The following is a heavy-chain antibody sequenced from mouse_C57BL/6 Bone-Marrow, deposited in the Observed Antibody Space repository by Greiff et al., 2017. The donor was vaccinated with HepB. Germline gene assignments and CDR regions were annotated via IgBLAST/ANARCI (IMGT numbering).Heavy chain of an antibody. Sequence: VHLVESGAELVRPGTSVKMSCKASGYTFTNYWIGWAKQRPGHGLEWIGDIYPGGGYTNYNEKFKGKATLTADKSSSTAYMQFSSLTSEDSAIYYCARSSWLVYDGYLFDYWGQGTTLTVSS. CDR2: IYPGGGYT. D-gene: IGHD2-3*01. CDR1: GYTFTNYW. V-gene: IGHV1-63*01. J-gene: IGHJ2*01. CDR3: ARSSWLVYDGYLFDY.